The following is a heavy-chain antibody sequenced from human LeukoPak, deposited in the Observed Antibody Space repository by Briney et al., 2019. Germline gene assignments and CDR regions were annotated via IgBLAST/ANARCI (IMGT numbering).Heavy chain of an antibody. CDR1: GGSISSSSYY. Sequence: PSETLSLTCTVSGGSISSSSYYWGWIRQPPGKGLEWIGSIYYSGSTYYNPSLKSRVTISVDTSKNQFSLKLSSVTAADTAVYYCATDKSGCSGGSCYSGWFDPWGQGTLVTVTS. CDR3: ATDKSGCSGGSCYSGWFDP. D-gene: IGHD2-15*01. J-gene: IGHJ5*02. CDR2: IYYSGST. V-gene: IGHV4-39*07.